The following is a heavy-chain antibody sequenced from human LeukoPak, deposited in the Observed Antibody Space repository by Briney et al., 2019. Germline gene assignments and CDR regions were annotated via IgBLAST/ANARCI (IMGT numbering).Heavy chain of an antibody. Sequence: SETLSLTCTVSGGSISSYYCSWIRQPPGKGLEWIGYIYYSGSTNYNPSLKSRVTISVDTSKNQFSLKLSSVTAADTAVYYCARGDLYYGSGSYPYWGQGTLVTVSS. J-gene: IGHJ4*02. V-gene: IGHV4-59*12. D-gene: IGHD3-10*01. CDR1: GGSISSYY. CDR2: IYYSGST. CDR3: ARGDLYYGSGSYPY.